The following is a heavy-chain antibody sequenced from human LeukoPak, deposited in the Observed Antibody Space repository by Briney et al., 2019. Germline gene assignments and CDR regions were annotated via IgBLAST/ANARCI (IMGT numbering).Heavy chain of an antibody. Sequence: GASVKVSCKASGYTFTAYYMHWVRQAPGQGLEWMGYINPNSGGTNFAQKFQGRVTMTRDTSISTAFMDLSRLRSDDTAVYYCAREPIVVVPPVIESYYYYYMDVWGKGTTVTVSS. CDR3: AREPIVVVPPVIESYYYYYMDV. CDR1: GYTFTAYY. CDR2: INPNSGGT. D-gene: IGHD2-2*01. J-gene: IGHJ6*03. V-gene: IGHV1-2*02.